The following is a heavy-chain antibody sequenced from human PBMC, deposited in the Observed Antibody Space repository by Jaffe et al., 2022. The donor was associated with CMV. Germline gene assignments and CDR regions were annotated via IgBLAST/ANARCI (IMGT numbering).Heavy chain of an antibody. D-gene: IGHD2-21*01. CDR2: INHSGST. J-gene: IGHJ6*03. V-gene: IGHV4-34*01. CDR3: ARGGDYHIVVVPGGNYYYMDV. CDR1: GGSFSGYY. Sequence: QVQLQQWGAGLLKPSETLSLTCAVYGGSFSGYYWSWIRQPPGKGLEWIGEINHSGSTNYNPSLKSRVTISVDTSKNQFSLKLSSVTAADTAVYYCARGGDYHIVVVPGGNYYYMDVWGKGTTVTVSS.